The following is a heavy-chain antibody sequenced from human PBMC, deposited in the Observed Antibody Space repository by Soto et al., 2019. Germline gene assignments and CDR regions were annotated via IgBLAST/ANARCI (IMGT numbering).Heavy chain of an antibody. CDR1: GGSISSGGYS. CDR3: ARDKDSGSYLHFDP. CDR2: IYYDGTT. J-gene: IGHJ5*02. V-gene: IGHV4-30-2*01. D-gene: IGHD3-10*01. Sequence: PSETLSLTCAVSGGSISSGGYSWSWIRQPPGKGLEWIGYIYYDGTTYYNPSLKSRVTMSVDRSKNQFSLKLSSVTAADTAVYYCARDKDSGSYLHFDPWGQGTLVTVSS.